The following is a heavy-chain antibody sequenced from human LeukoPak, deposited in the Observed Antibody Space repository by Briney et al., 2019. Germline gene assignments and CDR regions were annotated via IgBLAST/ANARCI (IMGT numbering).Heavy chain of an antibody. V-gene: IGHV4-31*03. CDR2: IYYSGST. D-gene: IGHD4-11*01. CDR3: ARDSPPRSYSNYVPMTFDY. J-gene: IGHJ4*02. Sequence: PSQTPSLTCTVSGGSISSGGYYWSWIRQHPGKGLEWIGYIYYSGSTYYNPSLKSRVTISVDTSKNQFSLKLSSVTAADTAVYYCARDSPPRSYSNYVPMTFDYWGQGTLVTVSS. CDR1: GGSISSGGYY.